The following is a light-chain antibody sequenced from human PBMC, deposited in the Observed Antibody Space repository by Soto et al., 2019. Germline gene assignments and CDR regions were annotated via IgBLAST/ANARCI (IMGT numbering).Light chain of an antibody. J-gene: IGKJ5*01. Sequence: EIVMTQSPVTLSVSPGERATLSCRASQNINNNLAWYQQKPGQAPRLLIYGASTRATGVSARFSGSGSVTEFTLTISSLQSEDFALYYCQQYNNWPPSITFGQGTRLEIQ. CDR1: QNINNN. V-gene: IGKV3-15*01. CDR3: QQYNNWPPSIT. CDR2: GAS.